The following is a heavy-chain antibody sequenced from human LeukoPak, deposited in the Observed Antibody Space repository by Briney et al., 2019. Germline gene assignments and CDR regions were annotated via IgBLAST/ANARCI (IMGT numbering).Heavy chain of an antibody. Sequence: GGSLRLSCAASGFTFSSYEMNWVRQAPGKGLEWVSYIGSSGSTIYYADSVKGRFTISRDNAKNSLYLQMNSLRVEDTAVYYCVASSWAYYFDYWGQGTLVTVSS. D-gene: IGHD6-13*01. CDR3: VASSWAYYFDY. CDR1: GFTFSSYE. V-gene: IGHV3-48*03. J-gene: IGHJ4*02. CDR2: IGSSGSTI.